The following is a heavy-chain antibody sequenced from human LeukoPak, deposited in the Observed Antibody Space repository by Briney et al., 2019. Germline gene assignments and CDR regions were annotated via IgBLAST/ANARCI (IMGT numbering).Heavy chain of an antibody. CDR2: ISSSSSYI. V-gene: IGHV3-21*01. D-gene: IGHD3-3*01. CDR3: ARDRDDFWSGIDY. J-gene: IGHJ4*02. Sequence: GGSLRLSCAASGCTFSSYSMNWVRQAPGKGLEWVSSISSSSSYIYYADSVKGRFTISRDNAKNSLYLQMNSLGAEDTAVYYCARDRDDFWSGIDYWGQGTLVTVSS. CDR1: GCTFSSYS.